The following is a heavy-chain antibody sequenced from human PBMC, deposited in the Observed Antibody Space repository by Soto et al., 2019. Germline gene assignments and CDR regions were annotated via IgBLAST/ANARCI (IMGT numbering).Heavy chain of an antibody. J-gene: IGHJ4*02. D-gene: IGHD1-26*01. Sequence: GGSLRLSCAAAGFTFTSHAMNWVRQAPGKGLEWVSTVSGNSGRTYYADSVKGRFTISRDNSNNALYLQMNSLRAEDTAVYFCTKEAGDLLTSIDYWGQGTLVTVSS. V-gene: IGHV3-23*01. CDR2: VSGNSGRT. CDR3: TKEAGDLLTSIDY. CDR1: GFTFTSHA.